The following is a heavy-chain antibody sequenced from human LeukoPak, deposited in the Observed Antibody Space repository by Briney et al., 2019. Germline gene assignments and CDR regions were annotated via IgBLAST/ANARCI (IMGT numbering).Heavy chain of an antibody. D-gene: IGHD5-18*01. Sequence: PEGSLRLSCAASGFTFSGSAMHWVRQASGKGLEWVVRIRSKANSYATAYAASVKGRFTISRDDSKTTAYLQMNSLKTEDTAVYYCTRQRRAYSYGYDYWGQGTLVTVSS. J-gene: IGHJ4*02. CDR1: GFTFSGSA. CDR3: TRQRRAYSYGYDY. V-gene: IGHV3-73*01. CDR2: IRSKANSYAT.